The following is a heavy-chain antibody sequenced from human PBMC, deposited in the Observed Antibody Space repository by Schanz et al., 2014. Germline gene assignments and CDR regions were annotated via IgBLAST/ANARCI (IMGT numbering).Heavy chain of an antibody. D-gene: IGHD7-27*01. CDR3: AKDYRTGAIDY. V-gene: IGHV3-23*04. CDR2: IGGDASRT. Sequence: EVHLVESGGGLVQPGGSLRLSCAASGFNFITFAMSWVRQAPGKGPEWVSAIGGDASRTYYADSVKGRFTISRDNAKNSMYLQMNSLRVEDTAVYYCAKDYRTGAIDYWGQGTLVTVSS. J-gene: IGHJ4*02. CDR1: GFNFITFA.